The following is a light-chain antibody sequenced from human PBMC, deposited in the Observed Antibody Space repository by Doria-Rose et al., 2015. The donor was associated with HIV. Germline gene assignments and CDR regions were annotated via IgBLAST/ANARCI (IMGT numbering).Light chain of an antibody. CDR2: DGS. J-gene: IGKJ1*01. CDR3: HQYGTSWT. Sequence: TQSPGTLSLSPGERATLSCRASQSFSSTYLAWYQQKPDQAPSLLIYDGSTRSTGIPDRCSASGSGTDFTLTINRLEPEDFALYYCHQYGTSWTFGQGTKVEI. CDR1: QSFSSTY. V-gene: IGKV3-20*01.